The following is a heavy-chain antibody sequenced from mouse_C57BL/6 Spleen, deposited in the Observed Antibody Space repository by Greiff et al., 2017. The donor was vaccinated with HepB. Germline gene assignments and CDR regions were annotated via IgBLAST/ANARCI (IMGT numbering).Heavy chain of an antibody. CDR3: ARGSTMVTPFAY. CDR2: ISYDGST. J-gene: IGHJ3*01. D-gene: IGHD2-2*01. Sequence: DVQLQESGPGLVKPSQSLSLTCSVTGYSITSGYYWNWIRQFPGNKLEWMGYISYDGSTNYNQSLKNRISITRDTSKNQFFLKLNSVTTEDTATYYCARGSTMVTPFAYWGQGTLVTVSA. CDR1: GYSITSGYY. V-gene: IGHV3-6*01.